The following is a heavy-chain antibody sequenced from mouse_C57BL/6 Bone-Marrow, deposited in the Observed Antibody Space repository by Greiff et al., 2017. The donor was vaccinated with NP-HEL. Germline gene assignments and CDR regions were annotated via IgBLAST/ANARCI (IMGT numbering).Heavy chain of an antibody. D-gene: IGHD2-4*01. V-gene: IGHV1-69*01. Sequence: QVQLQQSGAELVMPGASVKLSCKASGYTFTSYWMHWVKQRPGQGLEWIGEIDPSDSYTNYNQKFKGKSTLTVDKSSSTAYMQLSSLTSEDSAVYYCARGYYDYDSRVFDYWGQGTTLTVSS. CDR2: IDPSDSYT. J-gene: IGHJ2*01. CDR1: GYTFTSYW. CDR3: ARGYYDYDSRVFDY.